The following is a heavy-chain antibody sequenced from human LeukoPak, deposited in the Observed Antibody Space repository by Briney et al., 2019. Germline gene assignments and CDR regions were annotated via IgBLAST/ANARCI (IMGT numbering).Heavy chain of an antibody. CDR1: GFTFSSYS. CDR2: ISGSGSTI. D-gene: IGHD3-10*01. V-gene: IGHV3-48*04. CDR3: ARDLGSGSDWFDP. Sequence: GGSLRLSCAASGFTFSSYSMNWVRQAPGKGLEWVSYISGSGSTIYYADSVKGRFTISRDNAKNSLYLQMNSLRAEDTAVYYCARDLGSGSDWFDPWGQGTLVTVSS. J-gene: IGHJ5*02.